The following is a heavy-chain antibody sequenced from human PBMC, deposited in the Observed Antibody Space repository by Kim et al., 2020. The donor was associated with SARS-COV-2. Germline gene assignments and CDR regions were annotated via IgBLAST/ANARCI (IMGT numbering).Heavy chain of an antibody. Sequence: GGSLRLSCAASGFTFDDYAMHWVRQAPGKGLEWVSLISGDGGSTYYADSVKGRFTISRDNSKNSLYLQMNSLRTEDTALYYCAKDSEVSSSWYWVGYFDLWGRGTLVTVSS. CDR2: ISGDGGST. V-gene: IGHV3-43*02. CDR1: GFTFDDYA. CDR3: AKDSEVSSSWYWVGYFDL. J-gene: IGHJ2*01. D-gene: IGHD6-13*01.